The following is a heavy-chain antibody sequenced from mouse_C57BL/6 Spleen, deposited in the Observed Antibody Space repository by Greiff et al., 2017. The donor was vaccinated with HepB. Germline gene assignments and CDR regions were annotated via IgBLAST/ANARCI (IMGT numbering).Heavy chain of an antibody. CDR3: ARGLLYYYAMDY. CDR2: INPSSGYT. V-gene: IGHV1-4*01. D-gene: IGHD6-5*01. J-gene: IGHJ4*01. Sequence: QVQLQQSGAELARPGASVKMSCKASGYTFTSYTMYWVKQRPGQGLEWIGYINPSSGYTKYNQKFKDKATLTADKSSSTAYMQLSSLTSEDSAVYYCARGLLYYYAMDYWGQGTSVTVSS. CDR1: GYTFTSYT.